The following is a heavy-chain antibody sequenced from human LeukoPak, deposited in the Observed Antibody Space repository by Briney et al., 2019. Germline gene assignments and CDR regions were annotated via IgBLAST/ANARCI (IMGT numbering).Heavy chain of an antibody. D-gene: IGHD2-21*02. Sequence: GRSLRLSCAASGFTFSSHAMHWVRQAPGKGLEWVAVISYDGSNKYYADSVKGRFTISRDNSKNTLYLQMNSLRAEDTAVYYCARDSSIIVVVTVGTDYFDYWGQGTLVTVSS. CDR2: ISYDGSNK. CDR1: GFTFSSHA. V-gene: IGHV3-30*01. CDR3: ARDSSIIVVVTVGTDYFDY. J-gene: IGHJ4*02.